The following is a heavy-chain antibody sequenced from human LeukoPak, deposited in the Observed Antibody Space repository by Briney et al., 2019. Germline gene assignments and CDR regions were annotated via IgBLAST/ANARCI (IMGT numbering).Heavy chain of an antibody. D-gene: IGHD1-7*01. CDR2: INHSGST. J-gene: IGHJ5*02. CDR1: GGSFSGYY. CDR3: ARAASMTGTTGSAYVPLGSYWFDP. V-gene: IGHV4-34*01. Sequence: SETLSLTCAVYGGSFSGYYWSWIRQPPGKGLEWIGEINHSGSTNYNPSLKSRVTISVDTSKNQFSLKLSSVTAADTAVYYCARAASMTGTTGSAYVPLGSYWFDPWGQGTLVTVSS.